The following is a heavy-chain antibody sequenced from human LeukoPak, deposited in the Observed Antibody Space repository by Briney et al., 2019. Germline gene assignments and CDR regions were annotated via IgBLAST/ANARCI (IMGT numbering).Heavy chain of an antibody. CDR3: ARRSRGYYYGIDY. V-gene: IGHV4-38-2*02. CDR1: GYSISSGYY. CDR2: IYHSGST. D-gene: IGHD3-22*01. Sequence: PSKTLSLTCTVSGYSISSGYYWGWIRQPPGKGLEWIGSIYHSGSTYYNPSLKSRVTISVDTSKNQFSLKLSSVTAADTAVYYCARRSRGYYYGIDYWGQGTLVTVSS. J-gene: IGHJ4*02.